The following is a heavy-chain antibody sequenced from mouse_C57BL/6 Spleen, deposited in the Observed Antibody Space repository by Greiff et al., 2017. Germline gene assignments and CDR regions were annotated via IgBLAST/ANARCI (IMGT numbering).Heavy chain of an antibody. CDR2: IWRGGST. Sequence: QVQLQQSGPGLVQPSQSLSITCTVSGFSLTSYGVHWVRQSPGKGLEWLGVIWRGGSTDYNAAFMSRLSITKANAKSQVCCKMNGLQADYTAIYYCAKNLDDFMDYWGQGTSVTVSS. J-gene: IGHJ4*01. CDR3: AKNLDDFMDY. D-gene: IGHD2-13*01. CDR1: GFSLTSYG. V-gene: IGHV2-5*01.